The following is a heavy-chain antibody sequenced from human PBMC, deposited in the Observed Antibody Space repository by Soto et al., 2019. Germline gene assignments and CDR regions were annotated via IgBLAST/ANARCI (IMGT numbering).Heavy chain of an antibody. V-gene: IGHV3-33*01. CDR3: ARNGQGVARYTVGDY. J-gene: IGHJ4*02. CDR2: IWYDGSNK. CDR1: GFTFSGHG. Sequence: QVQLVESGGGVVQPGNSLRLSCAASGFTFSGHGMHWVRQAPGKGMEWVTFIWYDGSNKHYVDSVKGRFTISRDNSRNTLYLLMNSLRAEDTAVYFCARNGQGVARYTVGDYWGQGTVVTVSS. D-gene: IGHD2-2*02.